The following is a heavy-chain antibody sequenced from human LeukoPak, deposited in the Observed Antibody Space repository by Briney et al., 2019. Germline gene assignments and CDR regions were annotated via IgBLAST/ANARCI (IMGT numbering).Heavy chain of an antibody. CDR1: GFTYSLFW. CDR2: IKQDGSEK. D-gene: IGHD4-17*01. Sequence: GGSLRLSCAASGFTYSLFWMSWVRQAPGKGLEWVANIKQDGSEKYYVDSVKGRFTISRNNAERSLYLQMNSLRAEDTAVYYCARGFASGDYGADWGQGTLVTVSS. V-gene: IGHV3-7*01. CDR3: ARGFASGDYGAD. J-gene: IGHJ4*02.